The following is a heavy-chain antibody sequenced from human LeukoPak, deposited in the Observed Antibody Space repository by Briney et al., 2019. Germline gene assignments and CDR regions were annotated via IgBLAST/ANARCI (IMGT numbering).Heavy chain of an antibody. Sequence: PSETPSLTCTVSGGSISSGDYYWSWIRQPPGKGLEWIGYIYYSGSTYYNPSLKSRVTISVDTSKNQFSLKLSSVTAADTAVYYCARPNSDRSGYYGMDVWGQGTTVTVSS. CDR1: GGSISSGDYY. CDR3: ARPNSDRSGYYGMDV. J-gene: IGHJ6*02. D-gene: IGHD3-22*01. CDR2: IYYSGST. V-gene: IGHV4-30-4*01.